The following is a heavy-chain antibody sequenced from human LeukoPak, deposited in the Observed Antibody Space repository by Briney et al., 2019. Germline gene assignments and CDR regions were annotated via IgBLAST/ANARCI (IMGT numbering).Heavy chain of an antibody. CDR2: MNPNNDNT. CDR1: GYTFTNHD. D-gene: IGHD5-18*01. V-gene: IGHV1-8*03. J-gene: IGHJ4*02. Sequence: ASVKVSCKASGYTFTNHDINWVRQAPGQGLEWMGWMNPNNDNTGYARKFQGRVTIVKNTTISTAYLELSSLRSDDTAVYYCARASGYDHGYRRVFDYWGQGTLVTVSS. CDR3: ARASGYDHGYRRVFDY.